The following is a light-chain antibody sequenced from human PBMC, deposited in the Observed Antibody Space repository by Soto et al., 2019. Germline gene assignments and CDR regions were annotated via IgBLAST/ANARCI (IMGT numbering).Light chain of an antibody. CDR1: QSLLHADGKTY. CDR3: MQTIQPRT. CDR2: EVS. Sequence: DIVMTQTPLSLSVTPGQPASISCKSSQSLLHADGKTYLYWYLQKPSQPPQLLMYEVSNRFSGVPERFSGSGSGTDFTLEISRVEAEDVGVYYCMQTIQPRTFGQGTKVEIK. J-gene: IGKJ1*01. V-gene: IGKV2D-29*01.